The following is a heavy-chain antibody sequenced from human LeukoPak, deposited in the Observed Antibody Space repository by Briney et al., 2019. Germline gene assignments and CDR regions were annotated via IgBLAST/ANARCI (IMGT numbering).Heavy chain of an antibody. V-gene: IGHV3-66*01. Sequence: PGGSLRLSCAASGFTVSSSYMSWVRRAPGKGLEWVSVIYSGGSTYYADSVKGRFTISRDNSKNTLYLQMNSLRAEDTAVYYCARDPDILTGFDYWGQGTLVTVSS. J-gene: IGHJ4*02. CDR2: IYSGGST. CDR1: GFTVSSSY. CDR3: ARDPDILTGFDY. D-gene: IGHD3-9*01.